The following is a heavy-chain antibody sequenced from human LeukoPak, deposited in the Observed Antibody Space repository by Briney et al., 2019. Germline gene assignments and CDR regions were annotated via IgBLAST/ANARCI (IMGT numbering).Heavy chain of an antibody. Sequence: PSGTLSLTCTVSHDSFISYYWNWIRQPPGKGLEWIWYIYSSGNTDYNPALKSRVTMSMDTSRNQFSLKLRSVTAADTAIYYCARDEGIAAQFDYWGQGALVTVSS. D-gene: IGHD6-6*01. CDR2: IYSSGNT. CDR3: ARDEGIAAQFDY. J-gene: IGHJ4*02. V-gene: IGHV4-59*01. CDR1: HDSFISYY.